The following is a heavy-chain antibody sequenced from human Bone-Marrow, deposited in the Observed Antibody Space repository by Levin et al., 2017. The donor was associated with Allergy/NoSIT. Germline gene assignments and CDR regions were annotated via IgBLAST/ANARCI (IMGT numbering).Heavy chain of an antibody. J-gene: IGHJ6*02. CDR3: GYRSSSYDYYGLDV. CDR1: GFSDNTPGVG. Sequence: ESGPTLVKPTETLTLACTFSGFSDNTPGVGVGWIRQPPGKALEWLVVSYWNGDKRYNPSLQSRLTITKDTSKKQVVLTMTNMDPVDTATYYCGYRSSSYDYYGLDVWGQGTTVTVSS. CDR2: SYWNGDK. V-gene: IGHV2-5*01.